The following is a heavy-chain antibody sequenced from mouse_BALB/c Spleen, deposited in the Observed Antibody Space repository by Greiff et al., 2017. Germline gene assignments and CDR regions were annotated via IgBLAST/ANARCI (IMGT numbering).Heavy chain of an antibody. CDR3: ARDVRGEYYFDY. Sequence: EVNVVESGGGLVQPGGSRKLSCAASGFTFSDYGMAWVRQAPGKGPEWVAFISNLAYSIYYADTVTGRFTISRENAKNTLYLEMSSLRSEDTAMYYCARDVRGEYYFDYWGQGTTLTVSS. D-gene: IGHD1-1*01. J-gene: IGHJ2*01. CDR2: ISNLAYSI. CDR1: GFTFSDYG. V-gene: IGHV5-15*02.